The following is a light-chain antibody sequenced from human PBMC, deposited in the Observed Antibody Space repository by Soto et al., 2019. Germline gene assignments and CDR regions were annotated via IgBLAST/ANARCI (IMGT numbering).Light chain of an antibody. Sequence: EVVLTQSPATLSLSPGERATLSCRASQRITSYLAWYQQKPGQAPRLLIYDATNRVAGVPARFSGSRSGTDLTLTISTLQPEDFAVYYCQQRSDWQYTFGQGTKVEL. CDR1: QRITSY. J-gene: IGKJ2*01. CDR3: QQRSDWQYT. CDR2: DAT. V-gene: IGKV3-11*01.